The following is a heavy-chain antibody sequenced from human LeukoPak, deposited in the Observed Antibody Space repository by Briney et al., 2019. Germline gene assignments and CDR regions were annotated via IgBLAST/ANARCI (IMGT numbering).Heavy chain of an antibody. CDR3: AIGDIAVAGEYFQH. V-gene: IGHV3-33*01. J-gene: IGHJ1*01. CDR2: IWYDGSNK. Sequence: GGSLRLSCAASGFTFSSYGMHWVRQAPGKGLEWVAAIWYDGSNKYYADPVKGRFTISRDNSKNTLYLQMNSLRAEDTAVYYCAIGDIAVAGEYFQHWGQGTLVTVSS. CDR1: GFTFSSYG. D-gene: IGHD6-19*01.